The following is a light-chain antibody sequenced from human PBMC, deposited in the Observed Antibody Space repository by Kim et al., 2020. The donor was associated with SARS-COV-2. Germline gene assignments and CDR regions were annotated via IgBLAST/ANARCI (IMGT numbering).Light chain of an antibody. V-gene: IGKV3-15*01. CDR1: QSFGSN. Sequence: EIVMTQSPATLSVSPGERATLSCRASQSFGSNLAWYQQKPGQAPRLLIYGASTRATGIPARFSGSGSGTEFTLTISSLQSEDFAVYFCQQYNYWPPWTFGQGTKVDIK. J-gene: IGKJ1*01. CDR3: QQYNYWPPWT. CDR2: GAS.